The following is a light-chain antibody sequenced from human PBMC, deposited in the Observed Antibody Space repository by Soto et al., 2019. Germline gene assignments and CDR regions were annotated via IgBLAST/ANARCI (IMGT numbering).Light chain of an antibody. CDR1: QSISSY. CDR3: QQSYSTPWT. J-gene: IGKJ1*01. Sequence: DIPMTQSPSSLSASVGDRVTITCRASQSISSYLNWYQQKPGKAPKLLIYAASSLQSGVPSRCSGSGAGTDFTLTISSLQPEDFATYYGQQSYSTPWTFGQGTKVELK. V-gene: IGKV1-39*01. CDR2: AAS.